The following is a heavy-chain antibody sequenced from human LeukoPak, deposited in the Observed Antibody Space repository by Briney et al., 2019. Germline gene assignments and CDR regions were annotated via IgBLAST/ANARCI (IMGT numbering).Heavy chain of an antibody. Sequence: GGSLRLSCIASGFTFSSYWMSWVRQAPGKGLEWVGRIKSKTVGGTTDYAAPVKGRFTISRDDSKNTLYLQMNSLKPEDTAGYYCTTSAYSSSWYRGGKFDYWGQGTLVTVSS. V-gene: IGHV3-15*01. CDR3: TTSAYSSSWYRGGKFDY. J-gene: IGHJ4*02. CDR1: GFTFSSYW. D-gene: IGHD6-13*01. CDR2: IKSKTVGGTT.